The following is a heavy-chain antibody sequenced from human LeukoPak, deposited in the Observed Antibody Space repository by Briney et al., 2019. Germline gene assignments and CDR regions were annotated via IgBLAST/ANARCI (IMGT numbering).Heavy chain of an antibody. Sequence: ASVKVSFKSSGGTFSSYAISWVRQAPGQGLEWMGGIIPIFGTANYAQKFQGRVTITTDESTSTAYMELSSLRSEDTAVYYCARMGGDYFDYWGQGTLVTVSS. D-gene: IGHD3-16*01. J-gene: IGHJ4*02. CDR2: IIPIFGTA. CDR1: GGTFSSYA. V-gene: IGHV1-69*05. CDR3: ARMGGDYFDY.